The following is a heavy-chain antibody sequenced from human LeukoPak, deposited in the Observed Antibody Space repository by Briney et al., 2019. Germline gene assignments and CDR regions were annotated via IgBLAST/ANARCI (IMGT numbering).Heavy chain of an antibody. J-gene: IGHJ4*02. D-gene: IGHD6-13*01. V-gene: IGHV1-18*01. CDR1: GYTFTSYG. Sequence: ASVKVSFKASGYTFTSYGISWVRQAPGQGLEWLGWISAYNGNTNYAQKLQDRVIMTTDSSTSTAYMELRSLRSDDTAVYYCVRDHGLSPAGTVSPFDFWGQGILVTVSS. CDR2: ISAYNGNT. CDR3: VRDHGLSPAGTVSPFDF.